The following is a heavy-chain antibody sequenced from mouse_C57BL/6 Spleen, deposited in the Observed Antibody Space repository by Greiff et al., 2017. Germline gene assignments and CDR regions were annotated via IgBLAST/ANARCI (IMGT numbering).Heavy chain of an antibody. J-gene: IGHJ3*01. V-gene: IGHV1-52*01. D-gene: IGHD2-3*01. CDR3: ARFHDGYAAWFAY. Sequence: QVQLQQPGAELVRPGSSVKLSCKASGYTFTSYWMHWVKQRPIQGLEWIGNIDPSDSENHYNQKLKDKATLTVDKSSSTAYMQRSSLTAEDASVYDCARFHDGYAAWFAYWGQGTRVTVSA. CDR2: IDPSDSEN. CDR1: GYTFTSYW.